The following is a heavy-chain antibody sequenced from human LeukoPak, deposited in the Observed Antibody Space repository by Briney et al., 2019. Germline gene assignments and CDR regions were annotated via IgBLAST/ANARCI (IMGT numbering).Heavy chain of an antibody. J-gene: IGHJ6*03. D-gene: IGHD2-2*01. V-gene: IGHV3-48*03. CDR2: ISSSGSTI. Sequence: GGSLRLSCAASGFTFSSYEMNWVRQAPGKGLEWVSYISSSGSTIYYADSVKGRFTISRDNAKNSLYLQMNSLRAEDTAVYYCASGPSRQYQLPTYYYYYMDVWGKGTTVTISS. CDR3: ASGPSRQYQLPTYYYYYMDV. CDR1: GFTFSSYE.